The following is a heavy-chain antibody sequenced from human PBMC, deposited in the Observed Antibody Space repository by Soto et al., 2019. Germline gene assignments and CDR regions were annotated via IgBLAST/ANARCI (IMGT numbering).Heavy chain of an antibody. CDR3: AIQAGNPYGSGSLSEY. J-gene: IGHJ4*02. CDR2: IYYSGNT. Sequence: QLQLQESGSGLVKPSQTLSLTCAVSGGSMRSGDYSWRWIRQPPGKGLEWIGYIYYSGNTYYNPPRRSRVPISVDRSKNECSRKLRSVPAAGTAGYYGAIQAGNPYGSGSLSEYRGQGILGCVSS. V-gene: IGHV4-30-2*01. CDR1: GGSMRSGDYS. D-gene: IGHD3-10*01.